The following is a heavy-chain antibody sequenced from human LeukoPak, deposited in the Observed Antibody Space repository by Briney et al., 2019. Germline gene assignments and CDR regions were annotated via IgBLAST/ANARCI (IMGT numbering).Heavy chain of an antibody. D-gene: IGHD5-24*01. CDR2: IYYSGST. CDR3: ARVRRRQPQLDY. J-gene: IGHJ4*02. Sequence: PSETLSLTCTVSGGSISSSSYYWGWIRQPPGKGLEWIGSIYYSGSTYYNPSLKSRVTISVDTSKNQFSLKLSSVTAADTAVYYCARVRRRQPQLDYWGQGTLVTVSS. CDR1: GGSISSSSYY. V-gene: IGHV4-39*07.